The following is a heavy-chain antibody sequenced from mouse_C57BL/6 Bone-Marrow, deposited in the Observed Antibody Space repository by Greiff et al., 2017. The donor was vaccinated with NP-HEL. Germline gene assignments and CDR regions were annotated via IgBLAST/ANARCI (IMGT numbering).Heavy chain of an antibody. Sequence: VQLQQPGAELVMPGASVKLSCKASGYTFTSYWMHWVKQRPGQGLEWIGEIDPSDSYTNYNQKFKGKSTLTVDKSSSTAYMQLSSLTSEDSAVYYCAGGHGYDYYAMDYWGQGTPVTVSS. J-gene: IGHJ4*01. CDR1: GYTFTSYW. CDR3: AGGHGYDYYAMDY. D-gene: IGHD2-2*01. CDR2: IDPSDSYT. V-gene: IGHV1-69*01.